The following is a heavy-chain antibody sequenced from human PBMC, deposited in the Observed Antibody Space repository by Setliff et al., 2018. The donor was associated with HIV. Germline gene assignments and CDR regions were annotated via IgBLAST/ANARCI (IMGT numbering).Heavy chain of an antibody. D-gene: IGHD1-1*01. CDR1: GDTISRYG. CDR3: AREGVREPPSNTLYYGMDV. J-gene: IGHJ6*02. Sequence: ASVKVSCKASGDTISRYGISWVRQAPGQGLEWMGWISPYNGNRNYAQKLQGRVTMTADTYTSTAYIEVRSLRFDDTAVYYCAREGVREPPSNTLYYGMDVWGQGTTVTVSS. V-gene: IGHV1-18*01. CDR2: ISPYNGNR.